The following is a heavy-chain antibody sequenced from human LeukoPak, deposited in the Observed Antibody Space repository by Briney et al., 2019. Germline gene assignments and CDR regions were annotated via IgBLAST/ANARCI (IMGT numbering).Heavy chain of an antibody. CDR2: INHSGST. CDR1: GGSFSGYY. CDR3: ARGRYISSIAARLWFDP. D-gene: IGHD6-6*01. V-gene: IGHV4-34*01. J-gene: IGHJ5*02. Sequence: SETLSLTCAVYGGSFSGYYWSWIRQPPGKGLEWIGEINHSGSTNYNPSLKSRVTISVDTSKNQFSLKLSSVTAADTAVYYCARGRYISSIAARLWFDPWGQGTLVTVSS.